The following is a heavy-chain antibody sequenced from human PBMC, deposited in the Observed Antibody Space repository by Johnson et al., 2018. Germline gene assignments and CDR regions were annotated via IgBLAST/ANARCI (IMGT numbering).Heavy chain of an antibody. CDR1: GFTFSSYS. D-gene: IGHD4-17*01. Sequence: VQLVQSGGGVVQPGRSLRLSCAASGFTFSSYSMNWVRQAPGKGLEWVSYISSSSSHIYHADSVKGRFTISRDNAKNSLYLQMNSLRAEDTAVYYCTREKGDDGDLDIWGQGTMVTISS. CDR2: ISSSSSHI. J-gene: IGHJ3*02. V-gene: IGHV3-21*05. CDR3: TREKGDDGDLDI.